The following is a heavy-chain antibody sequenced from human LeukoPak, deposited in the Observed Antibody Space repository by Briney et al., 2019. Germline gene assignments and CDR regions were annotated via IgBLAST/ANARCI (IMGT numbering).Heavy chain of an antibody. D-gene: IGHD6-13*01. CDR2: ISSISSYT. CDR3: ARDSSWYMVAFDI. Sequence: GGSLRLSCAASGFTFSDYYMSWIRQAPGKGLEWVSYISSISSYTNYADSVKGRLTTTRDNAKNSLYLQMNSLRAEDTAVYYCARDSSWYMVAFDIWGQGTMVTVSS. CDR1: GFTFSDYY. J-gene: IGHJ3*02. V-gene: IGHV3-11*06.